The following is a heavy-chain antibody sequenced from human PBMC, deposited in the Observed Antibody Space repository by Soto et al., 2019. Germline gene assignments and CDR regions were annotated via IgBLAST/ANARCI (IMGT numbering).Heavy chain of an antibody. CDR2: ISGSGDAT. CDR1: GFPFSSYA. Sequence: EVQLVESGGGLVQPGGPLRLSCVASGFPFSSYAMSWARQAPGKGLEWLSAISGSGDATYYVDSVKGRFTTSRDNSKNTLYLQMSSLRAEDTAVYYCVSRWSPGRFDTWGQGTMVTVSS. CDR3: VSRWSPGRFDT. V-gene: IGHV3-23*04. J-gene: IGHJ3*02.